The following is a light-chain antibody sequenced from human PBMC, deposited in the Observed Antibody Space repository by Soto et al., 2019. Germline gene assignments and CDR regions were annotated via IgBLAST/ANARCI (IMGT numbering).Light chain of an antibody. CDR2: GAS. Sequence: EIVLTQCPATLSLSPGERATLSCRASQSVSSSYLAWYQQKPGQAPRLLIYGASSRTTGIPDRFSGSGSGTDFTLTISRLEPEDFAVYYCQQYGSSPITFGQGTRLEI. V-gene: IGKV3-20*01. J-gene: IGKJ5*01. CDR1: QSVSSSY. CDR3: QQYGSSPIT.